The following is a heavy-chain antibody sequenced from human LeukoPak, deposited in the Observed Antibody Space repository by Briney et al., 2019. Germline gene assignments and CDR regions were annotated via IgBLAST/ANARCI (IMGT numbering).Heavy chain of an antibody. CDR3: ARVRRVFKRNLGRSTEYYSYYYMDV. V-gene: IGHV4-4*07. D-gene: IGHD1-14*01. CDR2: IYTSGST. CDR1: GGSISSYY. J-gene: IGHJ6*03. Sequence: PSGTLSLTCTVSGGSISSYYWSWLRQPAGKGLEWIGRIYTSGSTNYNPSLKSRVTMSVDTSKNQFSLKLSSVTAADTAVYYCARVRRVFKRNLGRSTEYYSYYYMDVWGKGTTVTVSS.